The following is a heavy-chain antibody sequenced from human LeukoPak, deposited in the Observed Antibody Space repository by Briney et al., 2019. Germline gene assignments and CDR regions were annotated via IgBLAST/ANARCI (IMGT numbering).Heavy chain of an antibody. CDR3: ARDPDYYDSSGHLS. V-gene: IGHV1-69*06. D-gene: IGHD3-22*01. CDR1: GGTFSSYV. CDR2: IIPIFGTA. J-gene: IGHJ5*02. Sequence: SVKLSCKASGGTFSSYVISWVRQAPGQGLEWMGRIIPIFGTANYAQKFQGGVTITADKSTSTAYMEMSSLRSEDTAVYYCARDPDYYDSSGHLSWGQGTLVTVSS.